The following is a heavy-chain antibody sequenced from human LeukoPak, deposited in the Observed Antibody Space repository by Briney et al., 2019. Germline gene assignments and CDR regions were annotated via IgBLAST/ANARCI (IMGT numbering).Heavy chain of an antibody. CDR1: GGSLSSRSYH. CDR2: NYYSGST. Sequence: PSGTLSLTCPVSGGSLSSRSYHRGWIRQPPGKGLGWIWGNYYSGSTYYNPSLKSRVTISVDTSKNQFSLKLSSVTAADTAVYYCASGDIVVVPAAIGAFDIWGQGTMVTVSS. D-gene: IGHD2-2*01. CDR3: ASGDIVVVPAAIGAFDI. V-gene: IGHV4-39*07. J-gene: IGHJ3*02.